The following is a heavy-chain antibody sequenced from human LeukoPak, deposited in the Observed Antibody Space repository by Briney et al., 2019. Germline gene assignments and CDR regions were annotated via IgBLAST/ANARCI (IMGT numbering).Heavy chain of an antibody. CDR1: GFTFSSYG. D-gene: IGHD2-15*01. CDR3: AKDLEPTVLAAEPPIDY. CDR2: IRYDGSNK. J-gene: IGHJ4*02. Sequence: PGGSLRLSCAASGFTFSSYGMHWVRQAPGKGLEWVAFIRYDGSNKYYADSVKGRFTISRDNSKNTLYLQMNSLRAEDTAVYYCAKDLEPTVLAAEPPIDYWGQGTLVTVSS. V-gene: IGHV3-30*02.